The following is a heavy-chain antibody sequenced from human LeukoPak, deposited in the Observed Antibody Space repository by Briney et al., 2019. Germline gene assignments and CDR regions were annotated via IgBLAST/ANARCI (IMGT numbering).Heavy chain of an antibody. J-gene: IGHJ4*02. CDR2: ISGSGGST. D-gene: IGHD2-2*02. CDR3: AKGGRVPAAILGTPLDY. CDR1: GFTFSSYA. Sequence: GGSLRLSCAASGFTFSSYAMSWVRQAPGKGLEGVSAISGSGGSTYYADSVKGRFTISRDNSKNTLYLQMNSLRAEDTAVYYCAKGGRVPAAILGTPLDYWGQGTLVTVSS. V-gene: IGHV3-23*01.